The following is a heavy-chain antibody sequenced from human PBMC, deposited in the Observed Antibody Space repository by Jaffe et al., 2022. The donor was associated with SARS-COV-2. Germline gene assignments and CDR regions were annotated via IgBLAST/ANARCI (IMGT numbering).Heavy chain of an antibody. J-gene: IGHJ6*02. CDR2: MNPNSGNT. Sequence: QVQLVQSGAEVKKPGASVKVSCKASGYTFTSYDINWVRQATGQGLEWMGWMNPNSGNTGYAQKFQGRVTMTRNTSISTAYMELSSLRSEDTAVYYCARSYYYDSSGYSNYYYYYGMDVWGQGTTVTVSS. D-gene: IGHD3-22*01. V-gene: IGHV1-8*01. CDR1: GYTFTSYD. CDR3: ARSYYYDSSGYSNYYYYYGMDV.